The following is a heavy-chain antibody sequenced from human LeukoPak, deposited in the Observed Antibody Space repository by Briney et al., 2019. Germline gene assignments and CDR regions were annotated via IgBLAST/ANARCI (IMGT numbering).Heavy chain of an antibody. CDR1: GFTFSSYA. J-gene: IGHJ4*02. CDR3: ARESNRFSFIAAVRGYFDY. CDR2: ISSSSSTI. V-gene: IGHV3-48*01. Sequence: PGRSLRLSCAASGFTFSSYAMHWVRQAPGKGLEWVSYISSSSSTIYYADSVKGRFTISRDNAKNSLYLQMNSLRAEDTAVYYCARESNRFSFIAAVRGYFDYWGQGTLVTVSS. D-gene: IGHD6-13*01.